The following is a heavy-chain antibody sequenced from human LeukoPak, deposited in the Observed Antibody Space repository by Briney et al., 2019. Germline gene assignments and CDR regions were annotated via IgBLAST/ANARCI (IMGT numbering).Heavy chain of an antibody. Sequence: GGSLRLSCAASGFTLSSYAMNWVRQAPGKGLEWVSGISNSGGGTYYADSVKGRSTISRDNSKNTLYLQMNSLRVEDTAVYYCAKWRLVPRDPFDYWGQGTLVTVSS. CDR1: GFTLSSYA. CDR3: AKWRLVPRDPFDY. V-gene: IGHV3-23*01. D-gene: IGHD6-19*01. CDR2: ISNSGGGT. J-gene: IGHJ4*02.